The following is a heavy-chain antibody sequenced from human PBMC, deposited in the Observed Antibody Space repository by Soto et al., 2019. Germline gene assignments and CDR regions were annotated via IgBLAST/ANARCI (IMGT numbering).Heavy chain of an antibody. CDR2: INPNSGGT. J-gene: IGHJ6*02. CDR1: GYTFTGYY. Sequence: ASVKVSRKASGYTFTGYYMHWVRQAPGQGLEWMGWINPNSGGTNYAQKFQGWVTMTRDTSISTASMELTRLTSDDTAIYYCARGDSTDCSNGVCSFFYNHDMDVWGQGTTVTVSS. CDR3: ARGDSTDCSNGVCSFFYNHDMDV. D-gene: IGHD2-8*01. V-gene: IGHV1-2*04.